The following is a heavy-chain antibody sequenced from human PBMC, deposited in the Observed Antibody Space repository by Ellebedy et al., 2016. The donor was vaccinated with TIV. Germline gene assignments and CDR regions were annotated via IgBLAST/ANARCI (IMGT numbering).Heavy chain of an antibody. D-gene: IGHD2-21*01. J-gene: IGHJ5*02. CDR1: GGTFSSYA. CDR3: ARGGDCSYCNWFDP. CDR2: IIPIFGTA. Sequence: SVKVSCXASGGTFSSYAISWVRQAPGQGLEWMGGIIPIFGTANYAQKFQGRVTITADESTSTAYMELSSLRSEDTAVYYCARGGDCSYCNWFDPWGQGTLVTVSS. V-gene: IGHV1-69*13.